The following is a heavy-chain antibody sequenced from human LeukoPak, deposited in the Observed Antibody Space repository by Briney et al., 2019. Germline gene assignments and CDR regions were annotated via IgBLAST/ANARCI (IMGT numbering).Heavy chain of an antibody. CDR3: AKEPREYCSSTSCPNWFDS. CDR2: ISASGGTT. CDR1: GFTFNNYA. D-gene: IGHD2-2*01. V-gene: IGHV3-23*01. J-gene: IGHJ5*01. Sequence: GGSLRLSCAASGFTFNNYAMSWVRQAPGKGLEWVSAISASGGTTYYADSVKGRFTISRDNSENTLFLQMNSLRAEATAVYYCAKEPREYCSSTSCPNWFDSWGQGTLVTVSS.